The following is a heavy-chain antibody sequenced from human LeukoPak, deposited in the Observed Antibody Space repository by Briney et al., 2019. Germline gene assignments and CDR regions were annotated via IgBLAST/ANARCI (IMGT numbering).Heavy chain of an antibody. J-gene: IGHJ4*02. CDR1: GFTFSSYG. CDR3: AKDRLRGYSYGRRGDYFDY. D-gene: IGHD5-18*01. CDR2: ISYDGSNK. Sequence: QPGRSLRLSCAASGFTFSSYGMHWVRQAPGKGLEWVAVISYDGSNKYYADSVKGRFTISRDNSKNTLYLQMNSLRAEDTAVYYCAKDRLRGYSYGRRGDYFDYWGLGTLVTVSS. V-gene: IGHV3-30*18.